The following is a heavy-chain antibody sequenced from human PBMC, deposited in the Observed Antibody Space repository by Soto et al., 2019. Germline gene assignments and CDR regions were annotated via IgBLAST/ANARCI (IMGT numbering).Heavy chain of an antibody. CDR2: IKGDVITT. V-gene: IGHV3-74*01. J-gene: IGHJ4*02. Sequence: EVQLVESGGGLVRPGGSLRLSCVASGFTFSNYWIHWVRQTPGEGLVWVSRIKGDVITTNYADSVKGRFTISRDNAKNTVFLQMNSLRAEDTAVYYCARGAFGAYYLDSWGQGTLVIVS. D-gene: IGHD3-3*01. CDR3: ARGAFGAYYLDS. CDR1: GFTFSNYW.